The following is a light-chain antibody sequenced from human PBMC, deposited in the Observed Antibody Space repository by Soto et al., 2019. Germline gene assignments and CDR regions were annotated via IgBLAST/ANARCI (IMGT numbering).Light chain of an antibody. J-gene: IGKJ1*01. V-gene: IGKV1-33*01. CDR1: QDINNY. CDR3: QQYDNLPPTWT. Sequence: DIQMTQSPSSLSASVGDRVTITCQPIQDINNYLNWYQQKPGKAPKLLIYDASNLETGVPSRFSGSGSGTDFTFTISSLQPEDIATYYCQQYDNLPPTWTFGQGTKVDI. CDR2: DAS.